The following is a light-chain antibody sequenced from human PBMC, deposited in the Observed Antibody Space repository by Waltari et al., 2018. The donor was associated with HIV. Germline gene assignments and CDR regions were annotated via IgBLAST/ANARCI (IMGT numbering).Light chain of an antibody. CDR2: SNN. CDR3: AAWDDSLNGVV. J-gene: IGLJ2*01. Sequence: QSALTQPPSASGTPGQRVTISCSGSSSNIGSNTVNWYQQFPGLAPKLLIYSNNQRPSGVPDRFSGSKSGTSASLAISGLQSDDEADYHCAAWDDSLNGVVFGGGTKLTVL. CDR1: SSNIGSNT. V-gene: IGLV1-44*01.